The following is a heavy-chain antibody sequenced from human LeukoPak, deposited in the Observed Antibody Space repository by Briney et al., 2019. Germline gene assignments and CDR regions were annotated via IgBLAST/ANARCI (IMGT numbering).Heavy chain of an antibody. V-gene: IGHV5-51*01. D-gene: IGHD6-19*01. J-gene: IGHJ4*02. CDR1: GYSFTSYW. Sequence: GESLQISCQGSGYSFTSYWIGWVRPMPGKGLEWMGIIYPGDSDTRYSPSFQGQVTIAAVKSISTAYLQWSSLKASDTAMYYCARRGTGIAVADYYFDYWGQGTLVTVSS. CDR2: IYPGDSDT. CDR3: ARRGTGIAVADYYFDY.